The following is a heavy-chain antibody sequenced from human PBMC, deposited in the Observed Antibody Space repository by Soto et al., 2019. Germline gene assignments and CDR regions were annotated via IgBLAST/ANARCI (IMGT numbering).Heavy chain of an antibody. J-gene: IGHJ6*02. Sequence: ASVKVSFKASCYTFTSYGISWVRQAPGQGLEWMGWISAYNGNTNYAQKLQGRVTMTTDTSTSTAYMELRSLRSDDTAVYYCARDGRAVVAAYYYYYGTDVWGQGTTVTVSS. CDR2: ISAYNGNT. CDR1: CYTFTSYG. D-gene: IGHD3-22*01. V-gene: IGHV1-18*04. CDR3: ARDGRAVVAAYYYYYGTDV.